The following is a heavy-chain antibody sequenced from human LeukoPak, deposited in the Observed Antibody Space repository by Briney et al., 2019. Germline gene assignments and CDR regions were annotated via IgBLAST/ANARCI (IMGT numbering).Heavy chain of an antibody. CDR2: ISHSGST. CDR3: VTNSIGYCSGGNCYQVSDS. D-gene: IGHD2-15*01. CDR1: GGFISRDS. Sequence: SETLSLTCTVSGGFISRDSWSWIRQPPGKGLEWIGYISHSGSTDYKPSLESRVTISLDRSNNQFSLELDSVTAADTAVYYCVTNSIGYCSGGNCYQVSDSWGQGSLVTVSS. V-gene: IGHV4-59*01. J-gene: IGHJ4*02.